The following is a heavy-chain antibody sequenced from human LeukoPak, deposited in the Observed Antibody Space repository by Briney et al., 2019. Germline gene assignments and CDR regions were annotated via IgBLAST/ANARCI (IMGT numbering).Heavy chain of an antibody. J-gene: IGHJ4*02. D-gene: IGHD5-12*01. Sequence: GEPLRLFCAASGFIYKIYNMNGLRQAPEEGLELVSHISSSSSTMYYAESVKGRFTITRDNANNSLYLQMNSMRDEDTAVYYCARDVGGYGTNGYYFDSWGQGTLVTVSS. V-gene: IGHV3-48*02. CDR2: ISSSSSTM. CDR3: ARDVGGYGTNGYYFDS. CDR1: GFIYKIYN.